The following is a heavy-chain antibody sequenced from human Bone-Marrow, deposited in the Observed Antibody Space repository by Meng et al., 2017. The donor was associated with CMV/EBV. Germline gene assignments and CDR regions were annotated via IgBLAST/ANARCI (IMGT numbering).Heavy chain of an antibody. CDR2: IYPGDSDT. J-gene: IGHJ4*02. Sequence: GGSLRLSCKGSGYSFTSYWIGWVRQMPGKGLEWMGIIYPGDSDTRYSPSFQGQVTISADKSISTAYLRWSSLKASDTAMYYCARVDYSNYALFDYWGQGTLVTVSS. V-gene: IGHV5-51*01. CDR3: ARVDYSNYALFDY. CDR1: GYSFTSYW. D-gene: IGHD4-11*01.